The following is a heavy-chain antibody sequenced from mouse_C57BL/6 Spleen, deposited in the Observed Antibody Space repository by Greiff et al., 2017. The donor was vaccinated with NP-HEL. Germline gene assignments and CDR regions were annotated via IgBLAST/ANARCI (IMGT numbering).Heavy chain of an antibody. CDR3: ARGEDGQGDFDV. D-gene: IGHD2-3*01. J-gene: IGHJ1*03. CDR2: IHPNSGST. Sequence: QVQLKQPGAELVKPGASVKLSCKASGYTFTSYWMHWVKQRPGQGLEWIGMIHPNSGSTNYNEKFKSKATLTVDKSSSTAYMQLSSLTSEDSAVYYCARGEDGQGDFDVWGTGTTVTVSS. CDR1: GYTFTSYW. V-gene: IGHV1-64*01.